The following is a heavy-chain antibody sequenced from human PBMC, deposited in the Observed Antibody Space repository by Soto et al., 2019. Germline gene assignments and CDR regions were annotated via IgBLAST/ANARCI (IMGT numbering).Heavy chain of an antibody. CDR1: GFTFSSYA. CDR3: ARVISLAYCSGGSCYSEDY. Sequence: QVQLVESGGGVVQPGRSLRLSCAASGFTFSSYAMHGVRQAPGKGLEWVSVISYDGSNKYYADSVKGRFTISRDNSKNTLYLQMNSLRAEDTAVYYCARVISLAYCSGGSCYSEDYWGQGTLVTVSS. J-gene: IGHJ4*02. V-gene: IGHV3-30-3*01. D-gene: IGHD2-15*01. CDR2: ISYDGSNK.